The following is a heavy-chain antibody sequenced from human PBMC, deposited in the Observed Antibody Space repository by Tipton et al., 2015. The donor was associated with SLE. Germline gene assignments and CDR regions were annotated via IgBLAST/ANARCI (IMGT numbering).Heavy chain of an antibody. CDR2: VYYTGNT. J-gene: IGHJ4*02. V-gene: IGHV4-39*07. D-gene: IGHD2-8*02. CDR3: ARGYCIGDVCYGRGFFDY. CDR1: GDSISSSSYY. Sequence: TLSLTCIVSGDSISSSSYYWGWIRQPPGKGLEWVGTVYYTGNTFYNPSLKSRVTISVDTSKSQFSLKLSSVTAADTAVYYCARGYCIGDVCYGRGFFDYWGRGTQVTVSS.